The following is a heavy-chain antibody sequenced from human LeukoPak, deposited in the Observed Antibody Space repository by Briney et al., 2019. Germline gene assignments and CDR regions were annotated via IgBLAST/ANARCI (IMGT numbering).Heavy chain of an antibody. V-gene: IGHV4-31*03. Sequence: PSQTLSLTCTVSADSLSSGGHYWAWIRQLPGKGLESIGFIHHSGSSRHNPCLKDRVAISVDASRKQFALRLSSVTAADTAIYYCARGGNRFGGFYFDYWGQGIQVIVSS. CDR2: IHHSGSS. CDR1: ADSLSSGGHY. D-gene: IGHD3-10*01. CDR3: ARGGNRFGGFYFDY. J-gene: IGHJ4*02.